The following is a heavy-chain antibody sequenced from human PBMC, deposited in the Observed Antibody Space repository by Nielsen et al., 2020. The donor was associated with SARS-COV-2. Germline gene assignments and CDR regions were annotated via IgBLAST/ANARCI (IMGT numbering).Heavy chain of an antibody. CDR2: IGTAGDT. CDR1: GFTFSSYD. Sequence: GGSLRLSCAASGFTFSSYDMHWVRQATGKGLEWVSAIGTAGDTYYPGSVKGRFTISRDNAKNSLYLQMNSLRAEDTALYYCAKIEVGWGYDFPFDIWGQGTMVTVSS. J-gene: IGHJ3*02. CDR3: AKIEVGWGYDFPFDI. D-gene: IGHD5-12*01. V-gene: IGHV3-13*01.